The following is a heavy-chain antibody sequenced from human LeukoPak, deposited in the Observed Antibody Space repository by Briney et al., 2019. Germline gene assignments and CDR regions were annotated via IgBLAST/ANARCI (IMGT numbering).Heavy chain of an antibody. D-gene: IGHD5-12*01. CDR3: ARESGYSGYEFDY. CDR1: GFTFSSYW. Sequence: GGSLRLSCAASGFTFSSYWMHWVRQAPGKGLVWVSRINSDGSSTSYADSVKGRFTISRDNAKNTLYLQMNSLRAEDTAVYYCARESGYSGYEFDYWGQGTLVTVSS. V-gene: IGHV3-74*01. J-gene: IGHJ4*02. CDR2: INSDGSST.